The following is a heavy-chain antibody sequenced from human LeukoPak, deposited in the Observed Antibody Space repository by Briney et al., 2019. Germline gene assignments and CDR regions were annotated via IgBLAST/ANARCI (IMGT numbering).Heavy chain of an antibody. CDR2: IIPIFGTA. V-gene: IGHV1-69*05. D-gene: IGHD4-17*01. CDR3: AKISARDYDDYVFDY. CDR1: GGTFSSYA. J-gene: IGHJ4*02. Sequence: SVKVSCKASGGTFSSYAISWVRQAPGQGLEWMGGIIPIFGTANYAQKFQGRVTINTDESTTTAYMEVSGLRSEDTAIYYCAKISARDYDDYVFDYWGQGTLVIVSS.